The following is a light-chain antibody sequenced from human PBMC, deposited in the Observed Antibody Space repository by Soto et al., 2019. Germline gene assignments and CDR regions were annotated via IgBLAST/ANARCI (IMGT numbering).Light chain of an antibody. V-gene: IGLV8-61*01. Sequence: QAVVTQEPSFSVSPVGTVTLTCGLSSGSVSTTFYPSWYQQTPGQAPRTLIYGTNTRSSGVPDRFSGSILGSKAALTITGAQADDESDYYCLLYMGGGVSVFGTGTKVTVL. J-gene: IGLJ1*01. CDR1: SGSVSTTFY. CDR3: LLYMGGGVSV. CDR2: GTN.